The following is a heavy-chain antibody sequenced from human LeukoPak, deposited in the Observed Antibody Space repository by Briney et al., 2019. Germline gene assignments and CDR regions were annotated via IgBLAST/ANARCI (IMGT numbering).Heavy chain of an antibody. J-gene: IGHJ5*02. V-gene: IGHV4-34*01. D-gene: IGHD3-10*01. CDR3: ARGGSWFARPRPWFDP. Sequence: SETLSLTCAVYGGSFSGYYWSWIRQPPVKGLEWIGEINHSGSTNYNPSLKSRVTISVDTSKNQFSLKLSSVTAADTAVYYCARGGSWFARPRPWFDPWGQGTLVTVSS. CDR1: GGSFSGYY. CDR2: INHSGST.